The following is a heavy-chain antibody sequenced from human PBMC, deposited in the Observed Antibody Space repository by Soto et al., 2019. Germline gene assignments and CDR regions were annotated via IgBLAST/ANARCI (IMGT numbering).Heavy chain of an antibody. CDR2: IYYSGST. V-gene: IGHV4-30-4*01. Sequence: PSETLSLTCTVSGGSISSGDYYWSWIRQPPGKGLEWIGYIYYSGSTYYNPSLKSRVTISVDTSKNQFSLKLSSVTAADTAVYYCASFPDQLLLFVDYWGQGTLVTVSS. CDR3: ASFPDQLLLFVDY. J-gene: IGHJ4*02. D-gene: IGHD2-2*01. CDR1: GGSISSGDYY.